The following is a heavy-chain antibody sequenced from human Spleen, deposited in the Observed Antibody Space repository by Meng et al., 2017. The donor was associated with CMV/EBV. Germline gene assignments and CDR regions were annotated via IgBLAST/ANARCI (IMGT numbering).Heavy chain of an antibody. CDR1: GYTFTAHY. Sequence: ASVKVSCKASGYTFTAHYFHWVRQAPGQGLEWMGWIHPHRGDTNYAQQFQGRVTLTRDTSSSTAYMELKRLRADDTAVYCCAKMGVGYFYGMDVWGQGTTVTVSS. CDR2: IHPHRGDT. CDR3: AKMGVGYFYGMDV. J-gene: IGHJ6*02. D-gene: IGHD1-26*01. V-gene: IGHV1-2*02.